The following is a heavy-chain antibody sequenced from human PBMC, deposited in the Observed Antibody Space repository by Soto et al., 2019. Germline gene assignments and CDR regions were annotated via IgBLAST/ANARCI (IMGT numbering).Heavy chain of an antibody. CDR3: ARDPSSWLDY. Sequence: EVQLVESGGGLVQPGGSLRLSFAASGFTFSSYWMHWVRQAPGKGLVWVSRINSDGSTTSYADSVKGRFTISRDNAKNSLFRQMNSLRAEDTAVYYCARDPSSWLDYWGQGTLVTVSS. J-gene: IGHJ4*02. D-gene: IGHD6-13*01. V-gene: IGHV3-74*01. CDR1: GFTFSSYW. CDR2: INSDGSTT.